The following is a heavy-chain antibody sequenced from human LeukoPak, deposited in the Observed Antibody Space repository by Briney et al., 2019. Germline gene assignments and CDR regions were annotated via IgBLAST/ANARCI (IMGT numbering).Heavy chain of an antibody. V-gene: IGHV4-34*01. CDR2: INHSGST. Sequence: SETLSLTRAVYGGSFSGYYWSWIRQPPGKGLEWIGEINHSGSTNYNPSLKSRVTISVDTSKNQFSLKLSSVTAADTAVYYCARGPDSSGWYVWGQGTTVTVSS. J-gene: IGHJ6*02. CDR1: GGSFSGYY. CDR3: ARGPDSSGWYV. D-gene: IGHD6-19*01.